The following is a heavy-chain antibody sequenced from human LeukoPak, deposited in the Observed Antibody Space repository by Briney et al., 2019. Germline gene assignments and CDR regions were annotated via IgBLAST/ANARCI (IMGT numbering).Heavy chain of an antibody. CDR2: ISYDGSNK. D-gene: IGHD5-12*01. CDR3: ARGGGYSGYDIDY. Sequence: HSGRSLRLSCAASGFTFSSYAMHWVRQAPGEGLEWVAVISYDGSNKYYADSVKGRFTISRDNSKNTLYLQMNSLRAEDTAVYYCARGGGYSGYDIDYWGQGTLVTVSS. CDR1: GFTFSSYA. V-gene: IGHV3-30*04. J-gene: IGHJ4*02.